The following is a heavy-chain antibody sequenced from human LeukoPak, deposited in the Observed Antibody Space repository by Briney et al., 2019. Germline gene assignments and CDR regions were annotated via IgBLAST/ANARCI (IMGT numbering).Heavy chain of an antibody. V-gene: IGHV1-69*05. CDR1: GGTFSSYA. Sequence: SVKVSCKASGGTFSSYAISWVRQAPGQGVEWMGGIIPIFGTANYAQKFQGRVTITTDESTSTAYMELSSLRSEDTAVYYCGVSYYDSSGYYPDYWGQGTLVTVSS. J-gene: IGHJ4*02. D-gene: IGHD3-22*01. CDR2: IIPIFGTA. CDR3: GVSYYDSSGYYPDY.